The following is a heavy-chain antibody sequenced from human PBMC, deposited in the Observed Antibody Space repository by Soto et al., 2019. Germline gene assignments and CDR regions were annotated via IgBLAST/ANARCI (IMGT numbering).Heavy chain of an antibody. J-gene: IGHJ4*02. D-gene: IGHD5-12*01. CDR1: GYTFSNYG. V-gene: IGHV1-18*04. CDR2: ISAYNNKT. Sequence: ASVKVSCKASGYTFSNYGVTWVRQAPGQGLEWVGWISAYNNKTNYGQKFQDRVLLTTDTSTNTAYMDLRSLRSDDSAVYYCAKVARDGYNYDYFDYWGQGTLVTVSS. CDR3: AKVARDGYNYDYFDY.